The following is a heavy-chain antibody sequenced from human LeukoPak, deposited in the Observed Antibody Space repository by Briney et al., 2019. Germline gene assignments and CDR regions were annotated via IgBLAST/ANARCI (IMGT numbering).Heavy chain of an antibody. J-gene: IGHJ4*02. V-gene: IGHV3-9*01. CDR3: ARDERWIQFNY. Sequence: GGSLRLSCAASGFTFDDYAMHWVRQAPGKGLEWVSGISWNSGSIGYADSVKGRFTISRDNAKNSLYLQMNSLRAEDTALYYCARDERWIQFNYWGQGTLVTVSS. CDR1: GFTFDDYA. CDR2: ISWNSGSI. D-gene: IGHD5-18*01.